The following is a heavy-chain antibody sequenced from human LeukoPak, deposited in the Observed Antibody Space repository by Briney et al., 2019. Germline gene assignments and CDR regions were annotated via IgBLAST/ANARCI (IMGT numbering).Heavy chain of an antibody. J-gene: IGHJ4*02. V-gene: IGHV4-34*01. Sequence: SETLSLTCAVYGGSFRGYYWSWIRQPPGKGLEWIGEINHSGSTNYNPSLKSRVTISVDTSKNQFSLKLSSVTAADTAVYYCARNFGVVIDFDYWGQGTLVTVSS. CDR3: ARNFGVVIDFDY. D-gene: IGHD3-3*01. CDR1: GGSFRGYY. CDR2: INHSGST.